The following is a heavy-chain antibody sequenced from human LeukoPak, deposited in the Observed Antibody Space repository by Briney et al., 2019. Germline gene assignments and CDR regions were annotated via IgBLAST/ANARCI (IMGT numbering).Heavy chain of an antibody. V-gene: IGHV1-2*06. J-gene: IGHJ4*02. CDR3: ARVNRYSSSQIDY. CDR2: INPNSGST. CDR1: GYTFTGYD. D-gene: IGHD6-13*01. Sequence: ASVKVSCKASGYTFTGYDINWVRQAPGQGLEWMGRINPNSGSTNYAQKFQGRVTMTTDTSISTAYMELSSLRSDDTAVYYCARVNRYSSSQIDYWGQGTLVTVSS.